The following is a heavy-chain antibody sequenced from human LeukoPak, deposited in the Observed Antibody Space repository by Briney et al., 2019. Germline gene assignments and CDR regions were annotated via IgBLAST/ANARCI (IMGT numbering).Heavy chain of an antibody. Sequence: SETLSLTCTVSGASISRNNYYWGWVRQPPGKGLECFGNIYSSGNTYYHASLKSRVTIYIDTSKNQFSLKLSSVTAADTAVYYCARDPNLYGSGAFDYWGQGTLVIVS. V-gene: IGHV4-39*07. D-gene: IGHD3-10*01. CDR1: GASISRNNYY. CDR3: ARDPNLYGSGAFDY. CDR2: IYSSGNT. J-gene: IGHJ4*02.